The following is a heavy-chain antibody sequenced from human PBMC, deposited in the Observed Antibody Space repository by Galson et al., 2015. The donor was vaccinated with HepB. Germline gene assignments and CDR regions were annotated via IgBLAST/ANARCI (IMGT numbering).Heavy chain of an antibody. J-gene: IGHJ2*01. CDR3: AHIGRGNSGWYFAL. V-gene: IGHV2-5*02. D-gene: IGHD3-10*01. CDR2: IYWDDDK. CDR1: GFSLSTSGVG. Sequence: PALVKPTQTLTLTCTFSGFSLSTSGVGVGWIRQPPGKALEWLTVIYWDDDKRYSPSLKSRPTITKDTSKNQVVLTMTNMDPVDTGTYYCAHIGRGNSGWYFALWGRGTLVTVSS.